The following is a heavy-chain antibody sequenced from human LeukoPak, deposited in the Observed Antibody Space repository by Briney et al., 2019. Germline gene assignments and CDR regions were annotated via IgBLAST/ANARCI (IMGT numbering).Heavy chain of an antibody. CDR1: GFTFDDYA. D-gene: IGHD6-13*01. V-gene: IGHV3-9*01. Sequence: GGSPRLSCAASGFTFDDYAMHRLRQAPGKGLEWVSGISWNSGSIGYADSVKGRFTISRDNAKNALYLQMNSLRDEDTALYYCAKDGYSSSKIRRYYYYYYYMDVWGKGTTVTVSS. J-gene: IGHJ6*03. CDR2: ISWNSGSI. CDR3: AKDGYSSSKIRRYYYYYYYMDV.